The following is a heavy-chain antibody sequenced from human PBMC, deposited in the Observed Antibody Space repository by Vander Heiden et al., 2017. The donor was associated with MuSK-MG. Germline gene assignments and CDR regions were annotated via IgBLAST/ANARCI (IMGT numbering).Heavy chain of an antibody. CDR1: ISGYY. V-gene: IGHV4-59*01. Sequence: ISGYYWSWIRQPPGKGLQWLGYIFYSGTTTYNPSLRGRVNISIDTSKSQFSLKLRSVTAADTAVYYCARYPNFYDTSGYQLDYWGQGILGTVSP. CDR3: ARYPNFYDTSGYQLDY. J-gene: IGHJ4*02. CDR2: IFYSGTT. D-gene: IGHD3-22*01.